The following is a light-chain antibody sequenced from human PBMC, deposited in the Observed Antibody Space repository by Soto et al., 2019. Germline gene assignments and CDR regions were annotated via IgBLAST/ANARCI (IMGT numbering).Light chain of an antibody. Sequence: EILLTQAPATLSLSPGERATLSCSARQSVRSTYVGWYQQKPGQAPRLLTYGASSTATGIPDRFSGSGYGTDFTLTLNSVETEDLAVYYYQHYDNSPHSFGEATRLDIK. J-gene: IGKJ5*01. CDR2: GAS. CDR3: QHYDNSPHS. CDR1: QSVRSTY. V-gene: IGKV3-20*01.